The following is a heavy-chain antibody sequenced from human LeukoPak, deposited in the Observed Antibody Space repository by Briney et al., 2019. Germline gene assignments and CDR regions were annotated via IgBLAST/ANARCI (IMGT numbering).Heavy chain of an antibody. D-gene: IGHD3-10*01. J-gene: IGHJ6*02. V-gene: IGHV4-4*07. CDR2: IYTSGST. Sequence: SETLSLTCTVSGGSISSYYWSWIRQPAGKGLEWIGRIYTSGSTNYNPSLKSRVTMSVDTSKNQFSLKLSSVTAADTAVYYCASDSVLWFGELLYGMDLWGQGTTVTVS. CDR1: GGSISSYY. CDR3: ASDSVLWFGELLYGMDL.